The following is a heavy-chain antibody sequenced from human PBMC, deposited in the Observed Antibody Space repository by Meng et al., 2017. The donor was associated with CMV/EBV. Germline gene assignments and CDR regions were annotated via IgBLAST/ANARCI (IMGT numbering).Heavy chain of an antibody. J-gene: IGHJ5*02. Sequence: FTGYYMHGVRQAPGQGLEWMGWINPNSGGTNYAQKFQGRVTMTRDTSISTAYMELSRLRSDDTAVYYCARDRVVVVPAATRNNWFDPWGQGTLVTVSS. CDR2: INPNSGGT. D-gene: IGHD2-2*01. CDR1: FTGYY. CDR3: ARDRVVVVPAATRNNWFDP. V-gene: IGHV1-2*02.